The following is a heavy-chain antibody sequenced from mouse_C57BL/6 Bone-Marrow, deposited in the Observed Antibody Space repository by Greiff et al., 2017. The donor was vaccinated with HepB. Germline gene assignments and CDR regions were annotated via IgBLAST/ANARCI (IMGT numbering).Heavy chain of an antibody. D-gene: IGHD3-3*01. V-gene: IGHV3-6*01. CDR3: AREGRGDY. Sequence: VQLKESGPGLVKPSQSLSLTCSVTGYSIPSGYYWNWIRQFPGNKLEWMGYISYDGSNNYNPSLKNRISITRDTSKNQFFLKFNSVTTEDTATYYCAREGRGDYWGQGTTLTVSS. J-gene: IGHJ2*01. CDR1: GYSIPSGYY. CDR2: ISYDGSN.